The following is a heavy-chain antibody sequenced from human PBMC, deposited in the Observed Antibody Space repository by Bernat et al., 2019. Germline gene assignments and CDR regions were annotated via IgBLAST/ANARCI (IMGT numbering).Heavy chain of an antibody. V-gene: IGHV3-7*01. Sequence: EVQLVESGGGLVQPGGFLRLSCAASGFTFSNYWMSWVRQAPGKGLEWVANIKKDGSEKYYVYSVMGRFTISRDNAKNSLYLQMNSLRAEDTAVYYCTRDLDIVRVFVGYDAFDIWGQGTMVSVS. CDR2: IKKDGSEK. D-gene: IGHD2/OR15-2a*01. J-gene: IGHJ3*02. CDR3: TRDLDIVRVFVGYDAFDI. CDR1: GFTFSNYW.